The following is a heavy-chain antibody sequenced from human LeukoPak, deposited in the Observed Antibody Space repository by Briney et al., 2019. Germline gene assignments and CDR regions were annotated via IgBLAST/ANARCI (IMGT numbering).Heavy chain of an antibody. CDR3: ARGATPYYYYYGMDV. Sequence: ASVTVSCKASGYTFTSYDINWVRQATGQGPEWMGWMNPNSGNTGYAQKFQGRVTMTRNTSISTAYMELSSLRSEDTAVYYCARGATPYYYYYGMDVWGQGTTVTVSS. CDR1: GYTFTSYD. J-gene: IGHJ6*02. CDR2: MNPNSGNT. V-gene: IGHV1-8*01.